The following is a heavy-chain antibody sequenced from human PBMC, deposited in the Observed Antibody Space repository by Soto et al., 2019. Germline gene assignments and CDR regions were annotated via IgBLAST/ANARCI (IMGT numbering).Heavy chain of an antibody. CDR2: INAGNGNT. CDR1: GYTFTIYA. J-gene: IGHJ4*02. Sequence: GASVKVSCKASGYTFTIYAMHWVRQAPGQRLEWMGWINAGNGNTKYSQKFKGRVTITRDTSASTAYMELSSLRSEDTAVYYCARGPGGPDGPGDYWGQGALVTVSS. V-gene: IGHV1-3*01. CDR3: ARGPGGPDGPGDY. D-gene: IGHD2-15*01.